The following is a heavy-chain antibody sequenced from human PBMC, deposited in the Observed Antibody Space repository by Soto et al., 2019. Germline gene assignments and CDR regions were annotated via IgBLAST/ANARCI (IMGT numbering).Heavy chain of an antibody. V-gene: IGHV4-34*01. CDR2: INHSGST. Sequence: PSETLSLTCAVYGGSFSCYYWIWIRQPPGKGLEWIGEINHSGSTNYNPSLKSRVTISVDTSKNQFSLKLSSVTAADTAVYYCARRNYDFWSGYPFDYWGQGTLVTVSS. CDR1: GGSFSCYY. CDR3: ARRNYDFWSGYPFDY. D-gene: IGHD3-3*01. J-gene: IGHJ4*02.